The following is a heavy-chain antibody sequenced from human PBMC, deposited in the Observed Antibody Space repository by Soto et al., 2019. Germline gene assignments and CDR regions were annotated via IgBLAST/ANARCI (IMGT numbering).Heavy chain of an antibody. CDR2: ISAYNGNT. J-gene: IGHJ4*02. V-gene: IGHV1-18*01. D-gene: IGHD3-9*01. CDR1: GYTFTSYG. CDR3: SIGYYDILTGYCSFDY. Sequence: ASVKVSCKASGYTFTSYGISWVRQAPGQGLEWMGWISAYNGNTNYAQKLQGRVTMTTDTSTSTANMELRNLRSDDTAVFFFSIGYYDILTGYCSFDYWGQGTLVTVSS.